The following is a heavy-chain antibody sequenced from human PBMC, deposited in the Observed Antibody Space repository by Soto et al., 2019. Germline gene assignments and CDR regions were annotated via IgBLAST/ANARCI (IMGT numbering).Heavy chain of an antibody. D-gene: IGHD6-19*01. V-gene: IGHV1-69*06. CDR1: GGTFSSYA. Sequence: SVKVSCKASGGTFSSYAISWVRQAPGQGLEWMGGIIPIFGTANYAQKFQGRVTITADKSTSTAYMELSSLRSEDTAVYYCARSKAGLGIAVAGPSYDYYYGMDVWGQGTTVNVSS. CDR3: ARSKAGLGIAVAGPSYDYYYGMDV. CDR2: IIPIFGTA. J-gene: IGHJ6*02.